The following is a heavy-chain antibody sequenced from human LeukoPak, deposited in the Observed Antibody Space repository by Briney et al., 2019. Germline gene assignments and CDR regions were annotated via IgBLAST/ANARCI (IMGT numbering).Heavy chain of an antibody. J-gene: IGHJ4*02. CDR3: ARDPGGYYFDY. CDR1: GFSFSDYY. CDR2: ISGSGGTI. D-gene: IGHD3-16*01. V-gene: IGHV3-11*01. Sequence: GGSLRLSCAASGFSFSDYYMSWIRRAPGKGLEWVSYISGSGGTIYYADSVKGRFTISRDNAKNSLYLQMNSLRAEDTAVYYCARDPGGYYFDYWGQGTLVTVSS.